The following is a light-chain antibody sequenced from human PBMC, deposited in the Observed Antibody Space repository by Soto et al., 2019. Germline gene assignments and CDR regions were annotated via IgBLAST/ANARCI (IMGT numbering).Light chain of an antibody. CDR3: QSYDSSLSGFYV. CDR2: GNS. CDR1: SSNIGAGYD. J-gene: IGLJ1*01. Sequence: QSVLTQPPSVSGAPGQRVTISCTGSSSNIGAGYDVHWYQQLPGTAPKLLIYGNSNRPSGVPDRFSGSKSGTSASLAITGLQAEDEACYYCQSYDSSLSGFYVFGTGTKLTVL. V-gene: IGLV1-40*01.